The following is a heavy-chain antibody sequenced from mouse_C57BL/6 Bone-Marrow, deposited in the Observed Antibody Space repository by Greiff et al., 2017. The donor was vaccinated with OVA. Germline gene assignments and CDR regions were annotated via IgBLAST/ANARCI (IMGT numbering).Heavy chain of an antibody. Sequence: EVKLMESGGGLVPPGGSLKLSCAASGFTFSDYYMYWVRQTPEKRLEWVAYISNGGGSTYYPDTVKGRFTISRDNAKNTLYLQMSRLKSEDTAMYYCAREVGLRRFCAMDYWGQGTSVTVSA. CDR2: ISNGGGST. CDR1: GFTFSDYY. J-gene: IGHJ4*01. CDR3: AREVGLRRFCAMDY. D-gene: IGHD2-4*01. V-gene: IGHV5-12*01.